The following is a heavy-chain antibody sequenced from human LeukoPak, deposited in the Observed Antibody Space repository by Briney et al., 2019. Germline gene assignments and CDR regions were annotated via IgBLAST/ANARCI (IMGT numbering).Heavy chain of an antibody. Sequence: SETLSLTCAVYGGSFSGYYWSWIRQPPGKGLEWIGEINHSGSTNYNPSLKSRVTISVDTSKNQFSLKLSSVTAADTAVYYCARGLLALRWPTAGFDIWGQGTMVTVSS. CDR3: ARGLLALRWPTAGFDI. J-gene: IGHJ3*02. CDR2: INHSGST. V-gene: IGHV4-34*01. D-gene: IGHD5-24*01. CDR1: GGSFSGYY.